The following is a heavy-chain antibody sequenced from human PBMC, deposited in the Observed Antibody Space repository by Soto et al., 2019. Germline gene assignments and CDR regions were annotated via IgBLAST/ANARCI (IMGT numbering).Heavy chain of an antibody. Sequence: GGSLRLSCAASGFTFRIYAMGWVRHAPGKGLEWVSSIGTSGAAYYADSVKGRFTISRDNPDNALYLQLNILRSEDTAVYYCAARGRFYFDYWGQGILVTVSS. V-gene: IGHV3-23*01. CDR1: GFTFRIYA. CDR3: AARGRFYFDY. CDR2: IGTSGAA. J-gene: IGHJ4*02. D-gene: IGHD1-26*01.